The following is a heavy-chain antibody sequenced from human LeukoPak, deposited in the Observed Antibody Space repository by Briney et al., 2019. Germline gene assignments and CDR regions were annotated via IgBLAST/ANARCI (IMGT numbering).Heavy chain of an antibody. D-gene: IGHD2-2*01. CDR2: IIPIFGTA. J-gene: IGHJ3*02. V-gene: IGHV1-69*06. CDR1: GGTFSSCA. CDR3: ARDPRGYCSSTSCPDAFDI. Sequence: SVKVSCKASGGTFSSCAISWVRQAPGQGLEWMGGIIPIFGTANYAQKFQGRVTITADKSTSTAYMELSSLRSEDTAVYYCARDPRGYCSSTSCPDAFDIWGQGTMVTVSS.